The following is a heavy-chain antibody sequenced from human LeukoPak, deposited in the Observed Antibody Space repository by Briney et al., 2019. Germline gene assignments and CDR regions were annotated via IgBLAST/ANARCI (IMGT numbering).Heavy chain of an antibody. CDR2: IHYTGTT. Sequence: PSETLSLTCTVSGGSISPNYWSRLRQPPGTGLERIGYIHYTGTTRYNPSLNGRVTISVDTSKNQFSLKLRSVTATDTAVYYCARGAGWYGSWGQGTLVAVSS. CDR3: ARGAGWYGS. J-gene: IGHJ5*01. V-gene: IGHV4-59*01. CDR1: GGSISPNY.